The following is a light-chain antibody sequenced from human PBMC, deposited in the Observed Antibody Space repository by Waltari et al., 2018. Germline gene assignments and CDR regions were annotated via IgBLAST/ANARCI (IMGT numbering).Light chain of an antibody. J-gene: IGLJ3*02. CDR2: DVR. Sequence: QSALTQPASVSGSPGQSVTVSCTGSSADVGGFNYVSWYQQHPGNVPKLMIYDVRQRPTGVSVRFSASRSGNTASLTISGPQPEDEADYYCCSYAGRSTWVCGTGTKLTVL. CDR1: SADVGGFNY. CDR3: CSYAGRSTWV. V-gene: IGLV2-23*02.